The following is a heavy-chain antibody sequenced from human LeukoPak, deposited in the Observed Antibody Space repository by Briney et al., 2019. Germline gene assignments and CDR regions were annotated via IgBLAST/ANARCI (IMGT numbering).Heavy chain of an antibody. CDR3: ARHIRPFWGGYYFDY. D-gene: IGHD2/OR15-2a*01. CDR2: IYYSGST. Sequence: SETLSLTCTVSGGSISSSSYYWGWIRQPPGKGLEWIGSIYYSGSTYYNPSLKSRVTISVDTSKNQFSLKLSSVTAADTAVYYCARHIRPFWGGYYFDYWGQGTLVTVSS. J-gene: IGHJ4*02. V-gene: IGHV4-39*01. CDR1: GGSISSSSYY.